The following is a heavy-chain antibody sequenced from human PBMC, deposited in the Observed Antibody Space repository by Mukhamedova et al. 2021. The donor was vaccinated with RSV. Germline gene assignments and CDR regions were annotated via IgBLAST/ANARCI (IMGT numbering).Heavy chain of an antibody. CDR2: IRSKAYGGTT. D-gene: IGHD3-22*01. V-gene: IGHV3-49*02. Sequence: GKGLEWVGFIRSKAYGGTTEYAASVKGRFTISRDDSKSIAYLQMNSLKTEDTAVYYCTSSYGEYYYDSSGYSDGMDVWGQGTTVT. CDR3: TSSYGEYYYDSSGYSDGMDV. J-gene: IGHJ6*02.